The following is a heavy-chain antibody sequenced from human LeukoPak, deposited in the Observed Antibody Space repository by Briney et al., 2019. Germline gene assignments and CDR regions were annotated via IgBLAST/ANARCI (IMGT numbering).Heavy chain of an antibody. Sequence: SVKVSCKASGGTFSSYAISWVRQAPGQGLEWMGRIIPILGIANYAQNFQGRVTITADKSTSTAYMELSSLRSEDTAVYYCARDRRGYSYDYWGQGTLVTVSS. V-gene: IGHV1-69*04. D-gene: IGHD5-12*01. CDR2: IIPILGIA. J-gene: IGHJ4*02. CDR3: ARDRRGYSYDY. CDR1: GGTFSSYA.